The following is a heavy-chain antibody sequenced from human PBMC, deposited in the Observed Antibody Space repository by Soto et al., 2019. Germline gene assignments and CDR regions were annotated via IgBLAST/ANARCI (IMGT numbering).Heavy chain of an antibody. V-gene: IGHV3-21*04. Sequence: GGSLRLSCPASGFTLSSYSMNLVRQAPGKGLEWVSSISSSSSYIYYADSVKGRFTVSRDNAKNSLNLEMHSLRVEDTAIYYCARGENYYETSGYYYTISYYGMEVWGQGPTVTVSS. CDR1: GFTLSSYS. D-gene: IGHD3-22*01. CDR3: ARGENYYETSGYYYTISYYGMEV. CDR2: ISSSSSYI. J-gene: IGHJ6*02.